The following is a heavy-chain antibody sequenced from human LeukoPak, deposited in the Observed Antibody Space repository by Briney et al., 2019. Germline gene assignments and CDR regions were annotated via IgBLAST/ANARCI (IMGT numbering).Heavy chain of an antibody. J-gene: IGHJ4*02. CDR3: AKEIYGSGSLDY. CDR1: GFTFDDYA. Sequence: GGSLRLSCAASGFTFDDYAMHWVRQAPGTGLEWVSGISWNSGSIGYADSVKGRFTISRDNAKNSLYLQMNSLRAEDTALYYCAKEIYGSGSLDYWGQGTLVTASS. V-gene: IGHV3-9*01. CDR2: ISWNSGSI. D-gene: IGHD3-10*01.